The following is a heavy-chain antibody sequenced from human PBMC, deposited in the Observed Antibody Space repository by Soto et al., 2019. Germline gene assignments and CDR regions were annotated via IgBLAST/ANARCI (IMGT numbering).Heavy chain of an antibody. Sequence: EVQLVESGGGLVQPGGSLRLSCAASGFTFSSYSMNWVRQAPGKGLEWVSYISSSSSTIYYADSVKGRFTISRDNAKNSLYLKINSRRAEKRAVYYCAGGGNSGYDSYYYYYMDVWGKGTTATVSS. V-gene: IGHV3-48*01. J-gene: IGHJ6*03. D-gene: IGHD5-12*01. CDR2: ISSSSSTI. CDR3: AGGGNSGYDSYYYYYMDV. CDR1: GFTFSSYS.